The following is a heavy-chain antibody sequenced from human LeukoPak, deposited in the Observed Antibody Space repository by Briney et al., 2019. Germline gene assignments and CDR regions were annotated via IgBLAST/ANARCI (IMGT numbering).Heavy chain of an antibody. CDR1: GGTFSSYA. J-gene: IGHJ4*02. Sequence: SVKVSCKASGGTFSSYAISWVRQAPGQGLEWMGRIIPILGIANYAQKFQGRVTITADKSTSTAYLELSSLRSEDTAVYYCARDGPSTVTTPLGYWGQGTLVTVSS. CDR2: IIPILGIA. D-gene: IGHD4-17*01. CDR3: ARDGPSTVTTPLGY. V-gene: IGHV1-69*04.